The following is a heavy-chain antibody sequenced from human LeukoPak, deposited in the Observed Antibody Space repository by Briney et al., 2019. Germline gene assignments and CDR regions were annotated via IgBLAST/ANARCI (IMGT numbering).Heavy chain of an antibody. CDR3: ARSGDIVVVVAATYFDY. Sequence: GGTLTLSCAASGFTFSNYGITWVRQTPGKGLEWLTGINGSGGRAYYADSVKGRFTISRDNAKNSLYLQMNSLRAEDTAVYYCARSGDIVVVVAATYFDYWGQGTLVTVSS. CDR2: INGSGGRA. D-gene: IGHD2-15*01. J-gene: IGHJ4*02. CDR1: GFTFSNYG. V-gene: IGHV3-23*01.